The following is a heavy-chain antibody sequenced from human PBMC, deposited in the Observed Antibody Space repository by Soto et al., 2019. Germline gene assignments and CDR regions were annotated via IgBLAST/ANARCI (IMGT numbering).Heavy chain of an antibody. CDR3: AREVGRGSGSYYLDY. J-gene: IGHJ4*02. CDR1: GFTFTMYW. Sequence: EVQLVESGGGLVQPGGSLRLSCAASGFTFTMYWMHWVRQAPGKGLLWVSRINGDGTDTTYADSVKGRFTISRDNAKNTVYLQMTGLRAEDTAVYYCAREVGRGSGSYYLDYWGQETLVTVSS. D-gene: IGHD3-16*01. CDR2: INGDGTDT. V-gene: IGHV3-74*03.